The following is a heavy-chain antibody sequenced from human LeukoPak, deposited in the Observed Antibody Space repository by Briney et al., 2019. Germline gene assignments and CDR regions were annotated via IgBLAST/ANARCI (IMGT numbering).Heavy chain of an antibody. J-gene: IGHJ4*02. V-gene: IGHV4-4*02. CDR2: IYHSGST. CDR3: ARGGRNCGSGSYEY. CDR1: GGSISSSNW. Sequence: SGTLSLTYAVSGGSISSSNWWSWVRQPPGKGLEWIGEIYHSGSTNYNPSLKSRVTISVDKSKNQFSLKLSSVTAADTAVYYCARGGRNCGSGSYEYWGQGTLVTVSS. D-gene: IGHD3-10*01.